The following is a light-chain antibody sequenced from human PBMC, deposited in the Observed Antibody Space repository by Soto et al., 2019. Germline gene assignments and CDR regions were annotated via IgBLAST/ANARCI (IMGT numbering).Light chain of an antibody. J-gene: IGLJ1*01. Sequence: QSALTQPRSVSXSPGQSVTISCTGTSSDVGGYNYVSWYQQHPGKAPKVMIYDVSKRPSGVPDRFSGSKSGNTASLTISGLQAEDEADYYCCSHAGSYTYVFGTGTKVTVL. CDR3: CSHAGSYTYV. CDR1: SSDVGGYNY. CDR2: DVS. V-gene: IGLV2-11*01.